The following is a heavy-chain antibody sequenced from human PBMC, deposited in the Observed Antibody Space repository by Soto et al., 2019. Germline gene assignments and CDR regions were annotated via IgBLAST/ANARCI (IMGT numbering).Heavy chain of an antibody. Sequence: PGGSLRLSCSASGFTFSSYAMHWVRQAPGKGLEYVSAISSNGGSTYYADSVKGRFTISRDNSKNTLYLQMSSLRAEDTAVYYCVKGDHYYDSSGYSLPFDYWGQGTLVTVSS. V-gene: IGHV3-64D*08. CDR1: GFTFSSYA. CDR3: VKGDHYYDSSGYSLPFDY. J-gene: IGHJ4*02. D-gene: IGHD3-22*01. CDR2: ISSNGGST.